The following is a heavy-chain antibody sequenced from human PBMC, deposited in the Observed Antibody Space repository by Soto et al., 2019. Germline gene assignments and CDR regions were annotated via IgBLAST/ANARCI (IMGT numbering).Heavy chain of an antibody. CDR3: ARGPDAFDI. CDR2: INSDGSST. Sequence: EVQLVESGGGLVQPGGSLRLSCAASGFTFSSYWMHWVRQAPGKGVVWVSRINSDGSSTSYADSMKGRFTISSANAKNTLYLQMNSLIAEDTAVYYCARGPDAFDIWGQGTMVTGSS. V-gene: IGHV3-74*01. J-gene: IGHJ3*02. CDR1: GFTFSSYW.